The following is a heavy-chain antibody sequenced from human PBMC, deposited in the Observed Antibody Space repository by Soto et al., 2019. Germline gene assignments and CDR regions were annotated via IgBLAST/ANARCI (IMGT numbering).Heavy chain of an antibody. Sequence: SETLSLTCTVSGGSISSYYWSWIRQPPGKGLEWIGYIYYSGSTNYNPSLKSRVTISVDTSKNQFSLKLSSVTAADTAVYYCARDSLRYFDWLPTYYYGMDVWGQGTTVTVSS. V-gene: IGHV4-59*01. CDR3: ARDSLRYFDWLPTYYYGMDV. CDR2: IYYSGST. CDR1: GGSISSYY. J-gene: IGHJ6*02. D-gene: IGHD3-9*01.